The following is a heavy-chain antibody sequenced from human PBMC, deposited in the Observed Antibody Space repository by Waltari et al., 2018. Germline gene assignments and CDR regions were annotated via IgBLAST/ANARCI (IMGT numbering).Heavy chain of an antibody. Sequence: VQLVQSGAEVKKPGASVKVSCKASGYTFTSYGISWVRQAPGQGLEWMGWINPYNGNTKYIERLQGRVTLTTDTATNTAYMELSSLRSDDTAMYYCARDPFAPFYWGQGTLVTVAS. J-gene: IGHJ4*02. CDR2: INPYNGNT. D-gene: IGHD3-10*01. V-gene: IGHV1-18*01. CDR1: GYTFTSYG. CDR3: ARDPFAPFY.